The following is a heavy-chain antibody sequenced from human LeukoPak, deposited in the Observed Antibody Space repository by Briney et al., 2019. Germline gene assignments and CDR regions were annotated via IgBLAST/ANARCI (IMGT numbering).Heavy chain of an antibody. D-gene: IGHD2-2*01. CDR2: FSHSGTT. CDR3: ARAEGGPYCSSTSCLGEFDP. V-gene: IGHV4-38-2*02. J-gene: IGHJ5*02. Sequence: SETLSLTCTVSGYSITSGHYWGWIRQPPGKGLEWIGSFSHSGTTSYNPSLKSRVTISVDTSKNQFSLKLGSVTAADTAVYYCARAEGGPYCSSTSCLGEFDPWGQGTLVTVSS. CDR1: GYSITSGHY.